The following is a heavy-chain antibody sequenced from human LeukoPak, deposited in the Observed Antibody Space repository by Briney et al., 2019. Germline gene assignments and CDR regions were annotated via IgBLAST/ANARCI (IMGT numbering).Heavy chain of an antibody. J-gene: IGHJ4*02. CDR3: ARGGGISY. D-gene: IGHD3-10*01. Sequence: GGSLRLSCTASGFTFSSYGMDWVRQAPGKGLEWVSVISGNGGSSYYAESVKGRFTISRDNSKNTLYLQMNSLRAEDTAVYYCARGGGISYWGQGTLVTVSS. V-gene: IGHV3-23*01. CDR1: GFTFSSYG. CDR2: ISGNGGSS.